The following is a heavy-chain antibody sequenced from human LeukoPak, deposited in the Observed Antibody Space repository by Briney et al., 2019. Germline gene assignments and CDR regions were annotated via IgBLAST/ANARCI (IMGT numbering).Heavy chain of an antibody. J-gene: IGHJ6*03. V-gene: IGHV1-8*01. D-gene: IGHD2-2*03. CDR2: MNPNSGNT. CDR3: ARGMVDIAVVPAAKAYYYYYMDV. CDR1: GYTFTSYD. Sequence: ASVKVSCKASGYTFTSYDINWVRQATGQGLEWMGWMNPNSGNTGYAQKLQGRVTMTRNTSISTAYMELSSLRSEDTAVYYCARGMVDIAVVPAAKAYYYYYMDVWGKGTTVTVSS.